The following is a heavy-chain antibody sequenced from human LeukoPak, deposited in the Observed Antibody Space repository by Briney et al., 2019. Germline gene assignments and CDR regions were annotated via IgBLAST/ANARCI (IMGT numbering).Heavy chain of an antibody. V-gene: IGHV3-23*01. CDR2: ISGSGGST. CDR3: VGSHDFWSGSGY. D-gene: IGHD3-3*01. CDR1: GFTFSSYA. Sequence: PGGSLRLSCAASGFTFSSYAMSWVRQAPGKGLEWVSAISGSGGSTYYADSVKGRFTISRDNSKDTLYLQMNSLRAEDTAVYYCVGSHDFWSGSGYWGQGTLVTVSS. J-gene: IGHJ4*02.